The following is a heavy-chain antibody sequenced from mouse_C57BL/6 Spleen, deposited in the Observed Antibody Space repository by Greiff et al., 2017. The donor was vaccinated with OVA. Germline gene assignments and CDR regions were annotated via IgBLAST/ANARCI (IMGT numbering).Heavy chain of an antibody. CDR1: GYTFTSYT. Sequence: QVQLQQSGAELARPGASVKMSCKASGYTFTSYTMHWVKQRPGQGLEWIGYINPSSGYTKYNQKFKDKATLTADKSSSTAYMQLSSLTSEDSAVYYCAREGYDGYPWFAYWGQGTLVTVSA. D-gene: IGHD2-3*01. CDR2: INPSSGYT. CDR3: AREGYDGYPWFAY. J-gene: IGHJ3*01. V-gene: IGHV1-4*01.